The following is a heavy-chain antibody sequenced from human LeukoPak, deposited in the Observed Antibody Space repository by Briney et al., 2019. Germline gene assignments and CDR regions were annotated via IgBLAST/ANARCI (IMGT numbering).Heavy chain of an antibody. J-gene: IGHJ4*02. CDR2: INHNAEMI. CDR3: XXDHDWAFDL. CDR1: GFPFSSYV. V-gene: IGHV3-48*02. D-gene: IGHD3-9*01. Sequence: GGSLRLSCEASGFPFSSYVMSWVRQAPGKGLEWIAYINHNAEMIFYPDFVKGRFTISRDNAKNSLYLQMNALRDEDTAIYYXXXDHDWAFDLWGQGTLXT.